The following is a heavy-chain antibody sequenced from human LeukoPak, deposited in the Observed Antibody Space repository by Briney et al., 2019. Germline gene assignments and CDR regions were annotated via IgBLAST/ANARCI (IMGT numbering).Heavy chain of an antibody. CDR3: ARGRGFDP. Sequence: SETLSLTCAVYGGSFSGYYWSWIRQPPGEGLEWIGEINHSGSTNYNPSLKSRVTIPVDTSKNQFSLKLSSVTAADTAVYYCARGRGFDPWGQGTLVTVSS. CDR1: GGSFSGYY. V-gene: IGHV4-34*01. J-gene: IGHJ5*02. CDR2: INHSGST.